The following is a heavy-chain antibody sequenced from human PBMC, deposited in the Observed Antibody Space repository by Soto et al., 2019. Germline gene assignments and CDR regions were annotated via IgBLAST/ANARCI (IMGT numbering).Heavy chain of an antibody. Sequence: EVQLLESGGGLVQPGGSLTLSCVASGFTFSSYAMSWVRQAPGKGLEWVSAISGSDGSTYYADSVKGRFTISRDNSKNTRYQQMNSLRDEDTAVYYWAKDSRVTMVRGVIIPPGYWGQGTLVTVSS. CDR1: GFTFSSYA. J-gene: IGHJ4*02. V-gene: IGHV3-23*01. CDR3: AKDSRVTMVRGVIIPPGY. CDR2: ISGSDGST. D-gene: IGHD3-10*01.